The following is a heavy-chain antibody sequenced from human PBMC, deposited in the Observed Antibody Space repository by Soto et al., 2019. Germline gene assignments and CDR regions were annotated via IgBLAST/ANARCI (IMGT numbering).Heavy chain of an antibody. V-gene: IGHV3-21*01. J-gene: IGHJ5*02. CDR2: ISSSSSYI. D-gene: IGHD1-26*01. CDR3: ARDPHSGSYSGWFDP. Sequence: GGSLRLSCAASGFTFSSYSMNWVRQAPGKGLEWVSSISSSSSYIYYADSVKGRFTISRDNAKNSLYLQMNSLRAEDTAVYYCARDPHSGSYSGWFDPWGQGTLVTVSS. CDR1: GFTFSSYS.